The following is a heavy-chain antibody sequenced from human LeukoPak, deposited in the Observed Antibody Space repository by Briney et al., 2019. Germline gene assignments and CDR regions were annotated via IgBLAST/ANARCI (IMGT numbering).Heavy chain of an antibody. J-gene: IGHJ5*02. Sequence: PSETLSLTCAVYGGSFSGYYWSWIRQPPGKGLEWIGEINHSGSTNYNPSLKSRVTISVDTSKNQFSLKLSSVTAADTAVYYCARRRAYYYDSSGYYYGFDPWGQGTLVTVSS. CDR1: GGSFSGYY. V-gene: IGHV4-34*01. CDR2: INHSGST. CDR3: ARRRAYYYDSSGYYYGFDP. D-gene: IGHD3-22*01.